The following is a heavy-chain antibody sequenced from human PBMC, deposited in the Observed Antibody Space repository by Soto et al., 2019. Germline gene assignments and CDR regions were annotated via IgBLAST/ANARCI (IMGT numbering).Heavy chain of an antibody. CDR1: GFTFVNYA. CDR3: AKSLVTPSDAFDL. J-gene: IGHJ3*01. V-gene: IGHV3-23*01. D-gene: IGHD2-21*02. CDR2: ISDPGTST. Sequence: GGSLRLSCAASGFTFVNYAMNWVRQAPGKGLEWISSISDPGTSTYYANSVKGRFSMSRDNSKNTLFLQMNRLRADDTAVYFCAKSLVTPSDAFDLWGRGTLVTVSS.